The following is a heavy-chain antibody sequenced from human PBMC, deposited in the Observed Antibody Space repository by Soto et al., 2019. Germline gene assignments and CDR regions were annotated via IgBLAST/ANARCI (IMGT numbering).Heavy chain of an antibody. V-gene: IGHV1-18*01. Sequence: QVQLVQSGAEVKKPGASVKVSCKASGYTFTSYGISWVRQAPGQGLEWMGWISAYNGNTNYAQKLRGRATQTTDTTTSTAYMELRSQRSADTAVYYCARGPLGRAAFAGGQFANWGQGPLVTVSS. J-gene: IGHJ4*02. D-gene: IGHD6-13*01. CDR1: GYTFTSYG. CDR2: ISAYNGNT. CDR3: ARGPLGRAAFAGGQFAN.